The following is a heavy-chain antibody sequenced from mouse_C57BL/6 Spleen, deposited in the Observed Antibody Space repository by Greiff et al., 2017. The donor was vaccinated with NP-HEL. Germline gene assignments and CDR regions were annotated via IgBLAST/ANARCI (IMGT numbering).Heavy chain of an antibody. V-gene: IGHV1-15*01. CDR3: TNYDYEAY. D-gene: IGHD2-4*01. J-gene: IGHJ3*01. CDR2: IDPETGGT. CDR1: GYTFTDYE. Sequence: VQLQQSGAELVRPGASVTLSCKASGYTFTDYEMHWVKQTPVHGLEWIGAIDPETGGTAYNQKFKGKAILTADKSSSTAYMELRSLTSEDSAVYYCTNYDYEAYWGQGTLVTVSA.